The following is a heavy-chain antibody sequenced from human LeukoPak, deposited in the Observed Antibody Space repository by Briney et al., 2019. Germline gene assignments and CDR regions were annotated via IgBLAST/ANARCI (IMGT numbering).Heavy chain of an antibody. Sequence: ASVKVSCKASGYTFTSYDINWVRQATGQGLEWMGWMNPNSGNTGYAQKFQGRVTITGNTSISTAYMELSSLRSEDTAVYYCARGPRRYIVVVPAAREWYFDLWGRGTLVTVSS. CDR3: ARGPRRYIVVVPAAREWYFDL. J-gene: IGHJ2*01. CDR2: MNPNSGNT. V-gene: IGHV1-8*03. CDR1: GYTFTSYD. D-gene: IGHD2-2*01.